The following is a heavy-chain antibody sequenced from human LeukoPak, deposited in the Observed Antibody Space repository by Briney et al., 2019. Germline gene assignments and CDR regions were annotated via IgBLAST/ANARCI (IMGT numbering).Heavy chain of an antibody. V-gene: IGHV3-66*01. J-gene: IGHJ4*02. Sequence: GVSLRLSCAASGFTVSTNYMSWVRQAPGKGLEWVSVIYSGGNTYYADSVKGRFTISRDNSKNTLYLQMNSLRAEDTAVYYCARDLNWERRNCSGGSCYSGIDYWGQGTLVTVSS. CDR3: ARDLNWERRNCSGGSCYSGIDY. D-gene: IGHD2-15*01. CDR1: GFTVSTNY. CDR2: IYSGGNT.